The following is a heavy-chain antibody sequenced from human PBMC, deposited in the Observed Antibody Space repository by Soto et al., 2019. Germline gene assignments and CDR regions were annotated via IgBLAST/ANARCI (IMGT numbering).Heavy chain of an antibody. CDR2: IYHSGST. Sequence: PSETLSLTCAVSGYSISSGYYWDWIRQPPGKGLEWIGSIYHSGSTYYNPSLKSRVTISVDTSKNQFSLKLSSVTAADTAVYYCARARDDSSGFNWFDPWGQGTLVTVSS. CDR1: GYSISSGYY. V-gene: IGHV4-38-2*01. D-gene: IGHD3-22*01. CDR3: ARARDDSSGFNWFDP. J-gene: IGHJ5*02.